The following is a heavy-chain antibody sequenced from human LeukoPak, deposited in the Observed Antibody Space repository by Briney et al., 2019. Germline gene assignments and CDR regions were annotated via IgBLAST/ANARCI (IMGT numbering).Heavy chain of an antibody. V-gene: IGHV4-59*08. D-gene: IGHD3-10*01. Sequence: SETLSLTCTVSGGSPNSYYWGWLRQPTGKGLEWVGYIYYSGSTNYNSSLKSRVAISVDTSKNKFSLKLSSVNAGDTAIYYCVRHGESGRHHAYFDSWGQGTLVTVSS. CDR1: GGSPNSYY. CDR2: IYYSGST. J-gene: IGHJ4*02. CDR3: VRHGESGRHHAYFDS.